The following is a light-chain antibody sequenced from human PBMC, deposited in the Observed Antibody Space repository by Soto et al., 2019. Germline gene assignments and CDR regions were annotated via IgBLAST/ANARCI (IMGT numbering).Light chain of an antibody. CDR3: QQYGSSPPD. CDR2: GAS. J-gene: IGKJ4*01. Sequence: EIVLTQSPATLSLSPGERATLSCRASQSVSNYLAWYQQKPGQAPRLLIYGASSRATGIPDRFSGSGSGTDFTLTISRLEPEDFAVYYCQQYGSSPPDFGGGTKVDIK. V-gene: IGKV3-20*01. CDR1: QSVSNY.